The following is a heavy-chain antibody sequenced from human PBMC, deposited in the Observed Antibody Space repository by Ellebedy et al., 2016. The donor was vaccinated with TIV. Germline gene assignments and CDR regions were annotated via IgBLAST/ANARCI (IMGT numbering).Heavy chain of an antibody. CDR2: ISAYNGHT. CDR1: GYTFTSHG. D-gene: IGHD5-18*01. Sequence: ASVKVSCKASGYTFTSHGISWVRQPPGQGLEWMGWISAYNGHTNYAQKVQGRVTMTTDTSTSTVYMELRSLRSDDTAVYYCARVDDSGKSYGPRFDYWGQGTLVTVSS. J-gene: IGHJ4*02. CDR3: ARVDDSGKSYGPRFDY. V-gene: IGHV1-18*04.